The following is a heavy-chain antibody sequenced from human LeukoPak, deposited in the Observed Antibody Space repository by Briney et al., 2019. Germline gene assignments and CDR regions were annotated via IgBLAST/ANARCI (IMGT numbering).Heavy chain of an antibody. J-gene: IGHJ6*02. V-gene: IGHV4-61*02. Sequence: SQTLSLTCTVSGGSISSGSYYWSWIRQPAGKGLEWIGRIYTSGSTNYNPSLKSRVTISVDTSENQFSLKLSSVTAADTAVYYCARGKTRDYYYGMDVWGQGTTVTVSS. CDR3: ARGKTRDYYYGMDV. CDR1: GGSISSGSYY. CDR2: IYTSGST.